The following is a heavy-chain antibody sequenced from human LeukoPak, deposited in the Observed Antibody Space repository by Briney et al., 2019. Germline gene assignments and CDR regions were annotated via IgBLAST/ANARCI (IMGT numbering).Heavy chain of an antibody. CDR2: ISGSGGST. J-gene: IGHJ4*02. CDR1: GFTFSSYA. Sequence: GGSLRLSCAASGFTFSSYAMSWVRQAPGKGLEWVSGISGSGGSTYYADSVKGRFTISRDNSKNTLYLQMNSLRAEDTAVYYCTTVGYQLLSPSFDYWGQGTLVTVSS. V-gene: IGHV3-23*01. D-gene: IGHD2-2*01. CDR3: TTVGYQLLSPSFDY.